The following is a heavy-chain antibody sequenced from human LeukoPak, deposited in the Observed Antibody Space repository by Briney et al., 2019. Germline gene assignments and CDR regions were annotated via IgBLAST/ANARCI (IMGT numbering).Heavy chain of an antibody. CDR1: GDSVSSNSAA. D-gene: IGHD6-19*01. CDR2: TYYRSKWFI. Sequence: SQTLSLTCGISGDSVSSNSAAWNWIRQSPSRGLEWLGRTYYRSKWFINYAPFVKSRIIINPDTPKNQVSLQLNSVTPEDTAVYYCTRSDCSSGRCPGFDNWGQGTLVTVSS. CDR3: TRSDCSSGRCPGFDN. V-gene: IGHV6-1*01. J-gene: IGHJ4*02.